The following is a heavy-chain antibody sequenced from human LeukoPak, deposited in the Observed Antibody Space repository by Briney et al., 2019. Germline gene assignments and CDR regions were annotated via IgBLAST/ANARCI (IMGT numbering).Heavy chain of an antibody. CDR1: GFTFSSYW. CDR2: IKQDGSEK. CDR3: ARARSTYYYDSSGYYYREWPFDY. Sequence: PGGSLRLSCAASGFTFSSYWMSWVRQAPGKGLEWVANIKQDGSEKYYVDSVKGRFTISRDNAKNSLYLQMNSLRAEDTAVYYCARARSTYYYDSSGYYYREWPFDYWGQGTLVTVSS. V-gene: IGHV3-7*04. D-gene: IGHD3-22*01. J-gene: IGHJ4*02.